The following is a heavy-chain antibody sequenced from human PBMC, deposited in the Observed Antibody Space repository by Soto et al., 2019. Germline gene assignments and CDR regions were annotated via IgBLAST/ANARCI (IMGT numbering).Heavy chain of an antibody. J-gene: IGHJ4*02. V-gene: IGHV1-8*01. CDR2: INPNNGNT. CDR1: GYTFTSYD. CDR3: TRTSDQDS. D-gene: IGHD1-26*01. Sequence: QVQLVQSGAEVKKPGASVKVSCKASGYTFTSYDINWVRQAAGQGLEWMGRINPNNGNTAYAQKFQGRVTITRNTSISTAYVELNSLRSDDTAIYYCTRTSDQDSWGQGTLVTVSA.